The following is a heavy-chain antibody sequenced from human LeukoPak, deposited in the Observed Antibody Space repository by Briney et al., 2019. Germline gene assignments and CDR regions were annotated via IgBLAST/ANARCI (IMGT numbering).Heavy chain of an antibody. Sequence: GGSLRLAWAASGFTFTDYYMSWIRQAPGKGLEWVSYISSSGNPIYYADSVKGRFPISSDNAKHPLYLQMNSLRPEDTAVYYCAISKDGYNYAVEYRGQGTLVTVSS. J-gene: IGHJ4*02. D-gene: IGHD5-24*01. CDR3: AISKDGYNYAVEY. CDR1: GFTFTDYY. CDR2: ISSSGNPI. V-gene: IGHV3-11*01.